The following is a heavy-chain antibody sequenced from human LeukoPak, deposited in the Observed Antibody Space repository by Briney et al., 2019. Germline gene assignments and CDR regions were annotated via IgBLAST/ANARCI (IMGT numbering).Heavy chain of an antibody. CDR2: ISWNSGSI. V-gene: IGHV3-9*01. CDR3: AKNKGPYSSGWYYFDY. J-gene: IGHJ4*02. CDR1: GFTFDDYA. Sequence: PGGSLRLSCAASGFTFDDYAMHWVRQAPGKGLEWVSGISWNSGSIGYADSVKGRFTISRDNAKNSLYLQMNSLRAEDTALYYCAKNKGPYSSGWYYFDYWGQGTLVTVSS. D-gene: IGHD6-19*01.